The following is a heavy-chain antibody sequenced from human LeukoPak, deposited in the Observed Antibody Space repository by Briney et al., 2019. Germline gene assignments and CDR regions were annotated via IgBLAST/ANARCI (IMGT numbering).Heavy chain of an antibody. J-gene: IGHJ4*02. V-gene: IGHV3-30*03. D-gene: IGHD3-16*01. CDR1: GFTFNSYG. CDR3: ASGGHIDY. Sequence: PGGSLRLSCAASGFTFNSYGMHWVRQVPGKGLEWVAIISYDGTNKYYADSVKGRFTISRDSSKNTLYLQMNSLRVEDTAVYYCASGGHIDYWGQGTLVTVSS. CDR2: ISYDGTNK.